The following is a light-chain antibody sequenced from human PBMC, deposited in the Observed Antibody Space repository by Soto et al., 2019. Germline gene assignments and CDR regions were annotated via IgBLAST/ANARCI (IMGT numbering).Light chain of an antibody. Sequence: EIVMTQSPATLSVSPGERATLSCWASQSVSNNLAWYQQKPGQAPRLLIYGASTRATGIPARFSGSGSATQFTLTISSLQSEDFAIYYCQQCNNWPPLTFGGGTKVEIK. CDR1: QSVSNN. V-gene: IGKV3-15*01. CDR2: GAS. J-gene: IGKJ4*01. CDR3: QQCNNWPPLT.